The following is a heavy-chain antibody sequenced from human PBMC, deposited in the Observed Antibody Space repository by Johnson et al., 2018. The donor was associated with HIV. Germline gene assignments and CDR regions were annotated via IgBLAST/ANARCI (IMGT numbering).Heavy chain of an antibody. J-gene: IGHJ3*02. V-gene: IGHV3-20*04. CDR1: GFTFDDYG. CDR3: ARGRYSSSWYVGGLDAFDI. D-gene: IGHD6-13*01. Sequence: VQLVESGGGVVQPGRSLRLSCAASGFTFDDYGMSWVRQAPGKGLEWVSGINWNGGRTGYADSVKGRFTISRDNAKNSLYLQMNSLRAEDTAMDYCARGRYSSSWYVGGLDAFDIWGQGTMVTVSS. CDR2: INWNGGRT.